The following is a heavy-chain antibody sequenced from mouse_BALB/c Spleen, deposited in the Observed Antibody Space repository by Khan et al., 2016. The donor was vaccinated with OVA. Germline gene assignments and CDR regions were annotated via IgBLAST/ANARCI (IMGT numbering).Heavy chain of an antibody. CDR1: GFSLTSYG. CDR3: ARLEDI. D-gene: IGHD1-3*01. J-gene: IGHJ2*01. V-gene: IGHV2-9*02. Sequence: QMQLEESGPGLVAPSQSLSITCTVTGFSLTSYGVHWVRQPPGKGLEWLGVIWAGGSTNYNSALMSRLSISKDNSKSKLFLQMNNLQTDDTAMDVCARLEDIWGEGTTLTVSS. CDR2: IWAGGST.